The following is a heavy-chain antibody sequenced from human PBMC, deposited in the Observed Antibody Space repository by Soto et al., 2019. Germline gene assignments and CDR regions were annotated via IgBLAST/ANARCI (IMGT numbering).Heavy chain of an antibody. CDR2: IYYSGST. CDR1: GGSISSGGYY. J-gene: IGHJ6*02. V-gene: IGHV4-31*03. CDR3: ASGRTSYYGMDV. Sequence: SETLSLTCTVSGGSISSGGYYWSWIRQHPGKGLEWIGYIYYSGSTYYNPSLKSRVTISVDTSKNQFSLKLSSVTAADTAVYYCASGRTSYYGMDVWGQGTTVTVSS.